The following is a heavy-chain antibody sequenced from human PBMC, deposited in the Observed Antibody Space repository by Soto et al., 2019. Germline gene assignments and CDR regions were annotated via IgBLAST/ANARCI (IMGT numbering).Heavy chain of an antibody. CDR2: ISGSGFST. CDR1: GFTFSSYA. CDR3: AKDPGDYPSDYFDY. Sequence: EVQLLESGGGLVQPGGSLRLSCAASGFTFSSYAMSWVRQAPGKGLEWDSAISGSGFSTYYADSVKGRFTVSRDTSKNPLFLQMTSLRAEDTAVYYCAKDPGDYPSDYFDYWGQGTLVTVSS. J-gene: IGHJ4*02. D-gene: IGHD4-17*01. V-gene: IGHV3-23*01.